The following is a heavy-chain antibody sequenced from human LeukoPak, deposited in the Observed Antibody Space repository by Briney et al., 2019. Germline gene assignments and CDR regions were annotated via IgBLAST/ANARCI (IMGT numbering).Heavy chain of an antibody. CDR1: GFTFSSYG. J-gene: IGHJ5*02. Sequence: PGGSLRLSCAASGFTFSSYGFHRVRQAPVKGLEWVAVIWYDGSNKYYADSVTGRFTISRESSKSTLYLQMNSLRAEDTAVYYCAKDGSGGGWKWFDPWGQGTLVTVSS. D-gene: IGHD2-15*01. V-gene: IGHV3-33*06. CDR3: AKDGSGGGWKWFDP. CDR2: IWYDGSNK.